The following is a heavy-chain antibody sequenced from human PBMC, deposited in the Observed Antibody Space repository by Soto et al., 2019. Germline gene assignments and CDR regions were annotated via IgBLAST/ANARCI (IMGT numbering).Heavy chain of an antibody. J-gene: IGHJ6*02. CDR3: ARSRYYDFWSGYYTPYYYYGMDV. D-gene: IGHD3-3*01. V-gene: IGHV4-34*01. Sequence: SETLSLTCAVYGGSFSGYYWSWIRQPPGKGLEWTGEINHSGSTNYNPSLKSRVTISVDTSKNQFSLKLSSVTAADTAVYYCARSRYYDFWSGYYTPYYYYGMDVWGQGTTVTVSS. CDR1: GGSFSGYY. CDR2: INHSGST.